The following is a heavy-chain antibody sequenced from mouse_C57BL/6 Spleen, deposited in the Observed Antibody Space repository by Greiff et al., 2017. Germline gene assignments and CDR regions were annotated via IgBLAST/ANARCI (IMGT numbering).Heavy chain of an antibody. V-gene: IGHV1-52*01. J-gene: IGHJ2*01. CDR3: ARRRGSGYDYFDN. CDR1: GYTFTSYW. Sequence: QVQLQQPGAELVRPGSSVQLSCKASGYTFTSYWMHWVKQRPIQGLEWIGNIDPSDSETPYNQKFQDKATLTVDKSSSTTYMQLSSRTSEDYAVDYCARRRGSGYDYFDNWGQGTTLTVSS. D-gene: IGHD3-2*02. CDR2: IDPSDSET.